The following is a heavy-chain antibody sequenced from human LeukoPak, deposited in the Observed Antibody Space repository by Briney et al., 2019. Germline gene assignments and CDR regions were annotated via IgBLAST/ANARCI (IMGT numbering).Heavy chain of an antibody. J-gene: IGHJ4*02. CDR3: ARGGVAAKYYFDS. CDR2: IYYSGTT. Sequence: SETLSLTCTVSGGSISLLYWSCIRQPPGKGLEFIGYIYYSGTTNYNPSLKSRVTLSVDTSENQFSLKLSSVTAADTAVYYCARGGVAAKYYFDSWGQGTLVTVSS. V-gene: IGHV4-59*11. D-gene: IGHD3-10*01. CDR1: GGSISLLY.